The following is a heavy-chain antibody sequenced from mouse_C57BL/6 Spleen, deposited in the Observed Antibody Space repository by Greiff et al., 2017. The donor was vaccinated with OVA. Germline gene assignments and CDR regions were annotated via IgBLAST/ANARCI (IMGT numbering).Heavy chain of an antibody. V-gene: IGHV1-26*01. D-gene: IGHD1-1*01. CDR3: ARGGYGSSYEGTY. J-gene: IGHJ2*01. CDR2: INPNNGGT. CDR1: GYTFTDYY. Sequence: VQLQQSGPELVKPGASVKISCKASGYTFTDYYMNWVKQSHGKSLEWIGDINPNNGGTNYNQKFKGKATLTVDKSSSTAYMELRSLTSEDSAVYYCARGGYGSSYEGTYWGQGTTLTVSS.